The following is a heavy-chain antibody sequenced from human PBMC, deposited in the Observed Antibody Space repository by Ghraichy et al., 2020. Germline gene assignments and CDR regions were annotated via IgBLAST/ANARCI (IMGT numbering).Heavy chain of an antibody. CDR1: GFTFSSYR. Sequence: GGSLRLSCAASGFTFSSYRMNWVRQAPGKGLEWVSFISSSSSYIEYADSVKGRFTISRDNAKNSLYLQMNSLRAEDTAVYYCARDPGYCSGGRCYLEQFDYWGQGTLVTVYS. D-gene: IGHD2-15*01. CDR2: ISSSSSYI. J-gene: IGHJ4*02. CDR3: ARDPGYCSGGRCYLEQFDY. V-gene: IGHV3-21*01.